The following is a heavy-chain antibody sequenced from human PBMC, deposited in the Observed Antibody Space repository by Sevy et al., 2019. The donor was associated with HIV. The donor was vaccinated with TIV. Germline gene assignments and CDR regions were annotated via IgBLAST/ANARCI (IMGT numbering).Heavy chain of an antibody. CDR2: INSDGSST. CDR3: ARDKWGGAAAGSYYYYYGMDV. V-gene: IGHV3-74*01. Sequence: GGSLRLSCAASGFTFSSYWMHWVRQAPGKGLVWVSRINSDGSSTSYADSVKGRFTISRDNAKNTLYLQMNSLRAEDTAVYYCARDKWGGAAAGSYYYYYGMDVWGHGTTVTVSS. D-gene: IGHD6-13*01. CDR1: GFTFSSYW. J-gene: IGHJ6*02.